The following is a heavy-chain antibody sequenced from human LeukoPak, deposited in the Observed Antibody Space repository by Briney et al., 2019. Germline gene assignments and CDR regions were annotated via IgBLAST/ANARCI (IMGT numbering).Heavy chain of an antibody. J-gene: IGHJ4*02. D-gene: IGHD6-19*01. CDR3: AKDQGASGWGAFDY. CDR2: ISGDGGTT. V-gene: IGHV3-43*02. Sequence: PGGSLRLSCAASGTTFEDYAMHWVRQAPGKGLEWVSFISGDGGTTYYADSVKGRSTISRDNSKTSLYLQMNSLRTEDTALYYCAKDQGASGWGAFDYWGQGTLVTVSS. CDR1: GTTFEDYA.